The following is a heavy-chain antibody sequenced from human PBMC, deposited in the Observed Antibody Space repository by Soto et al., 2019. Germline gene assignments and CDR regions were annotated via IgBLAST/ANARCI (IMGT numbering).Heavy chain of an antibody. Sequence: GESLKISCKGSGYNFANYWIGWVRQMPGKGLESMGIIYPGDSDTRYSPSFQGQVTISADKSISTAYLQWSSLKASDTAMYYCAGGGVRGVVTRTRDYYGMDVWGQGTTVTVSS. V-gene: IGHV5-51*01. CDR3: AGGGVRGVVTRTRDYYGMDV. J-gene: IGHJ6*02. D-gene: IGHD3-10*01. CDR1: GYNFANYW. CDR2: IYPGDSDT.